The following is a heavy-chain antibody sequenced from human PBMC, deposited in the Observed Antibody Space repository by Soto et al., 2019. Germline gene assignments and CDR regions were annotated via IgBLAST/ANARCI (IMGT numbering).Heavy chain of an antibody. V-gene: IGHV3-30*14. CDR3: ARVAIGEFKGYGAFDL. CDR1: GFTFSSYA. Sequence: QVQLVESGGGVVQPGRSLRLSCAASGFTFSSYAMHWVRQAPGKGLEWVAVISYDGSNKYYADAVKGRFTISRDNSKNTLYLQMNSLRAEDTAVYYCARVAIGEFKGYGAFDLWGQGTMVTVSS. D-gene: IGHD3-10*01. CDR2: ISYDGSNK. J-gene: IGHJ3*01.